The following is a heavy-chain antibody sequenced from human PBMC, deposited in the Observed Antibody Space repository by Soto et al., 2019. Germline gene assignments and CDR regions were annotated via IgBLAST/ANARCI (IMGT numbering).Heavy chain of an antibody. J-gene: IGHJ5*02. CDR2: ISYDGSNK. D-gene: IGHD3-3*01. Sequence: QVQLVESGGGVVQPGRSLRLSCAASGFTFSSYGMHWVRQALGKGLEWVAVISYDGSNKYYADSVKGRFTISRDNSKNTLFLQKNSLRAEDTAVYYCATSNRPESDLNWFDPWGQGTLVTVSS. CDR3: ATSNRPESDLNWFDP. V-gene: IGHV3-30*03. CDR1: GFTFSSYG.